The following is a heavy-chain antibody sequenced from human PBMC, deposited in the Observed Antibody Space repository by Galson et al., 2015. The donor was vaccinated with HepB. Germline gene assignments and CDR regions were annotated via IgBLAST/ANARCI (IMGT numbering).Heavy chain of an antibody. Sequence: SLRLSCAASGFTFSSYAMSWVRQAPGKGLEWVSAISGSGGSTYYADSVKGRFTISRDNSENTLYLQMNSLRAEDTAVYYCAKAGIVGATTWFTYFDYWGQGTLVTVSS. V-gene: IGHV3-23*01. D-gene: IGHD1-26*01. CDR1: GFTFSSYA. J-gene: IGHJ4*02. CDR3: AKAGIVGATTWFTYFDY. CDR2: ISGSGGST.